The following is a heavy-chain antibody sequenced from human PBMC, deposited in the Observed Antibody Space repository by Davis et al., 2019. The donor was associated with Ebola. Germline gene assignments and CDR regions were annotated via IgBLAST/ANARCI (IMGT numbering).Heavy chain of an antibody. CDR1: GFSFSIYG. Sequence: SCAASGFSFSIYGMHWVRQPPGKGLEWIGEINHSGSTNYNPSLKSRVTISVDTSKNKFSLKLSSVTAADTAVYYCARGRRYSYGPPRYWRQGTLVTVSS. CDR3: ARGRRYSYGPPRY. V-gene: IGHV4-34*01. J-gene: IGHJ4*02. CDR2: INHSGST. D-gene: IGHD5-18*01.